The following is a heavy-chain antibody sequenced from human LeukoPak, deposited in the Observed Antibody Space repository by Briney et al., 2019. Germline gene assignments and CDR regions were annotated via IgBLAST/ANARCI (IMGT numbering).Heavy chain of an antibody. CDR3: ARADAAVAGSFFFDY. Sequence: SETLSLTCTVSGGSISSSSYYWGWIRQPPGKGLEWIGSIYYSGSTYYNPSLKSRVTISVDTSKNQFSLKLSSVTAADTAVYYCARADAAVAGSFFFDYWGQGTLVTVSS. CDR1: GGSISSSSYY. J-gene: IGHJ4*02. D-gene: IGHD6-13*01. CDR2: IYYSGST. V-gene: IGHV4-39*07.